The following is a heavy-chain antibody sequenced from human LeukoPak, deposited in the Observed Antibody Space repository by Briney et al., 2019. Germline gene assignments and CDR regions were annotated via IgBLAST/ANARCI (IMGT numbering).Heavy chain of an antibody. V-gene: IGHV1-18*01. D-gene: IGHD3-10*01. Sequence: ASVKVSCKASGYTFTSYGISWVRQAPGQGLEWMGWISAYNGNTNYAQKLQGRVTMTTDTSTSTAYMELRSLRSDDTAAYYCARAVLLWFGELSSTDYWGQGTLVTVSS. CDR1: GYTFTSYG. J-gene: IGHJ4*02. CDR3: ARAVLLWFGELSSTDY. CDR2: ISAYNGNT.